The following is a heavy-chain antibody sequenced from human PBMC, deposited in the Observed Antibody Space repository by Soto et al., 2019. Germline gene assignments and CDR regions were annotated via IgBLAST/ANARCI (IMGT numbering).Heavy chain of an antibody. CDR3: AVQIVGAPDAFDF. Sequence: ASVKVSCKASGYTFTGYAMHWVRQAPGQRLEWMGWINAGNGNTKYSQKFQGRVTITRDTSASTAYMELSSLRSDDTAVYYCAVQIVGAPDAFDFWGQGTMVTVSS. CDR2: INAGNGNT. V-gene: IGHV1-3*01. J-gene: IGHJ3*01. CDR1: GYTFTGYA. D-gene: IGHD1-26*01.